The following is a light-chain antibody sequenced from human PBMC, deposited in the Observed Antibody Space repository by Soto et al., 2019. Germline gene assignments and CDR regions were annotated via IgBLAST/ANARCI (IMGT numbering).Light chain of an antibody. CDR1: QDISNY. CDR3: QQYDNLLT. Sequence: DIQMTQSPSSLSASVGDRVTITCHASQDISNYLNWYQQKQGKAPKLLIYDASNLETGVPSRFSGSGSGTDFTFTISSLQPEDIATYYCQQYDNLLTFGGGTKVESK. V-gene: IGKV1-33*01. J-gene: IGKJ4*01. CDR2: DAS.